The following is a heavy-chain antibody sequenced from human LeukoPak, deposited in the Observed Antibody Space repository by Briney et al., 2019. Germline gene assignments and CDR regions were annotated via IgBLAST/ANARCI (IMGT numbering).Heavy chain of an antibody. Sequence: GGSLRLSCAASGFTFSSYGMSWVRQAPGKGLEWVSAISGSGGSTYYADSVKGRFTISRDNSKNTLYLQMNSLRAEDTAVYYCAKVPYYDFWSGSAWFDPWGQGTLVTVSS. CDR1: GFTFSSYG. CDR3: AKVPYYDFWSGSAWFDP. D-gene: IGHD3-3*01. CDR2: ISGSGGST. V-gene: IGHV3-23*01. J-gene: IGHJ5*02.